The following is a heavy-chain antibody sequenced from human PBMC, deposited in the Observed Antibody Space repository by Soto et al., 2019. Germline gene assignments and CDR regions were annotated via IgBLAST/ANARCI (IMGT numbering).Heavy chain of an antibody. CDR1: GGSISSSIYS. CDR2: IYYSGST. V-gene: IGHV4-39*01. Sequence: SETLALTCTVPGGSISSSIYSWGWIRQPPGKGLEWIGSIYYSGSTYYNPSLKSRVTISVDTSKNQFSLKLSSVTAADTAVYYCARRLYYDSSGFEGGGMDVWGQGTTVT. D-gene: IGHD3-22*01. J-gene: IGHJ6*02. CDR3: ARRLYYDSSGFEGGGMDV.